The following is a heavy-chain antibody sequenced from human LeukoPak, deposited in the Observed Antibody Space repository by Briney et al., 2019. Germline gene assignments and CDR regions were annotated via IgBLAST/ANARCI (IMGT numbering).Heavy chain of an antibody. D-gene: IGHD4-11*01. CDR3: ARVKLAGGDDYSRPRGLFYFDD. CDR1: GFTFSRYW. J-gene: IGHJ4*02. Sequence: PGGSLRLSCAASGFTFSRYWIHWVRQAPGKGLEWVSRINPDGSTTTYADSVKGRFTISRDNAKNTVYLQMNSLRAEDTAVYYCARVKLAGGDDYSRPRGLFYFDDWGQGTLVTVSS. CDR2: INPDGSTT. V-gene: IGHV3-74*01.